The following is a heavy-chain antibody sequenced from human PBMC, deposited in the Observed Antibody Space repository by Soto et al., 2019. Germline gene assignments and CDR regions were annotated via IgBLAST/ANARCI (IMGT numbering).Heavy chain of an antibody. CDR1: GFPFSDCS. CDR2: ISSSGSTT. Sequence: EAQLVESGGGLVQPGESLRLSCAASGFPFSDCSMNWVRQAPGKGPEWVAYISSSGSTTHYAESVKGRFSVSRDNAKKSLYLQMNSLRDDDAAVYYCAREQRRKPFDRWGQGSLVTVSS. CDR3: AREQRRKPFDR. J-gene: IGHJ4*02. V-gene: IGHV3-48*02.